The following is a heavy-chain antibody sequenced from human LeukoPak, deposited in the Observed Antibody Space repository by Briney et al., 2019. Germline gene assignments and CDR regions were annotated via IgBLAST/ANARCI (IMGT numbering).Heavy chain of an antibody. J-gene: IGHJ5*02. Sequence: PGGSLRLSCAASGFTFSDYYMSWIRQAPGKGLEWVSYISSSSSYTNYADSVKGRFTVSRDNAKNSLYLQMNSLRAEDTAMYYCARDYYASGSYGWFDPWGQGTLVTVSS. CDR1: GFTFSDYY. CDR2: ISSSSSYT. CDR3: ARDYYASGSYGWFDP. V-gene: IGHV3-11*05. D-gene: IGHD3-10*01.